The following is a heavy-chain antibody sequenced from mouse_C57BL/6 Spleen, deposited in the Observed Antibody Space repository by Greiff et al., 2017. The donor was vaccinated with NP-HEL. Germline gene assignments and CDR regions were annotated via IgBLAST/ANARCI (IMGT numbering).Heavy chain of an antibody. CDR2: IDPSDSYT. J-gene: IGHJ4*01. V-gene: IGHV1-69*01. CDR3: ARWGYYGSSPYAMDY. D-gene: IGHD1-1*01. CDR1: GYTFTSYW. Sequence: QVQLQQPGAELVMPGASVKLSCKASGYTFTSYWMHWVKQRPGQGLEWIGEIDPSDSYTNYNQKFKGKSTLTVDKSSSTAYMQLSSLTSEDSAVYYCARWGYYGSSPYAMDYWGQGTSVTVSS.